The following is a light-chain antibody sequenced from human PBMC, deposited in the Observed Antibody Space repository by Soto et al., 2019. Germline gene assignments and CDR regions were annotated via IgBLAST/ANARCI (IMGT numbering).Light chain of an antibody. CDR1: QSVRDN. Sequence: EIVMTQSPTTLSVSPGERATLSCRASQSVRDNLAWYQQKPGQAPRLLIYGASTRATGIPARFSGSGSGTEFTLTISSLQSEDFAVYYCQYYDSWPPLFGPGTRWIS. CDR3: QYYDSWPPL. V-gene: IGKV3-15*01. CDR2: GAS. J-gene: IGKJ3*01.